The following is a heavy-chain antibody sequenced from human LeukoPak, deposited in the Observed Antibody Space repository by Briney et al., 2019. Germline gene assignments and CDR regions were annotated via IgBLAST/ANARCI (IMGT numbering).Heavy chain of an antibody. D-gene: IGHD6-13*01. V-gene: IGHV3-33*07. Sequence: GGCLRPSWAASGFTFSRFGMDWVRQAPGKGLGWVGVLWYEGSNKYHADSVKGRFTISRDNSKSTLYLQMNSRRAEATAVYYGAREFGMAAGGAFDIWGQGTMVTVSS. J-gene: IGHJ3*02. CDR1: GFTFSRFG. CDR3: AREFGMAAGGAFDI. CDR2: LWYEGSNK.